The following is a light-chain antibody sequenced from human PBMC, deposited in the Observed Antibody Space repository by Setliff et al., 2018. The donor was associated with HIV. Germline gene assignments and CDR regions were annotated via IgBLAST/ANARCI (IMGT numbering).Light chain of an antibody. Sequence: QAVVTQEPSLTVSPGGTVTLTCGSSSGTVTSSHRTYWFQQKSGQAPRTLIYDTDNKRSWTPARFTGSLLGGKAALTLSGAQFEDEAEYYCFLSYGGAGVFGGGTQLTVL. J-gene: IGLJ3*02. CDR1: SGTVTSSHR. CDR2: DTD. CDR3: FLSYGGAGV. V-gene: IGLV7-46*01.